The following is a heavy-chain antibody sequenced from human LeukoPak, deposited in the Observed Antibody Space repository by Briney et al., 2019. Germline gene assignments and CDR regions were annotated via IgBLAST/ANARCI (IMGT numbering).Heavy chain of an antibody. CDR1: GRTRSSYA. CDR2: IIPIFGTA. Sequence: SVKFSWKASGRTRSSYAISWVRQAPGQGFEWMGRIIPIFGTANYAQKFQGRVTITADESTSTAYMELSSLRSEDTAVYYCAREITFGRFLNAFDIWGQGTMVTVSS. J-gene: IGHJ3*02. V-gene: IGHV1-69*13. D-gene: IGHD3-3*01. CDR3: AREITFGRFLNAFDI.